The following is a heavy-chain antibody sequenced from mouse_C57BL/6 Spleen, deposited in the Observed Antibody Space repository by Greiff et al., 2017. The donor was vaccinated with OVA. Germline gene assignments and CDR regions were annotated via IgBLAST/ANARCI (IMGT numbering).Heavy chain of an antibody. V-gene: IGHV7-3*01. J-gene: IGHJ1*03. CDR1: GFTFTDYY. Sequence: EVQLVESGGGLVQPGGSLSLSCAASGFTFTDYYMSWVRQPPGKALEWLGFIRNKANGYTTEYSASVKGRFTISRDNSQSILYLQMNALRAEDSATYYCASLDGYYWYFDVWGTGTTVTVSS. CDR3: ASLDGYYWYFDV. D-gene: IGHD2-3*01. CDR2: IRNKANGYTT.